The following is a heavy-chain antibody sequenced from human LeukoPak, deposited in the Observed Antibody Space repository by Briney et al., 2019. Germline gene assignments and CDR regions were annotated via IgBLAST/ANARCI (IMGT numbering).Heavy chain of an antibody. CDR3: ARTIAAAGPYFDY. CDR2: IHYSGST. CDR1: GGSISSYY. V-gene: IGHV4-59*01. Sequence: PSETLSLTCTVSGGSISSYYWSWIRQPPGKGLEWIGYIHYSGSTNYNLSLKSRVTISVDTSKNQFSLKLSSVTAADTAVYYCARTIAAAGPYFDYWGQGTQVTVSS. D-gene: IGHD6-13*01. J-gene: IGHJ4*02.